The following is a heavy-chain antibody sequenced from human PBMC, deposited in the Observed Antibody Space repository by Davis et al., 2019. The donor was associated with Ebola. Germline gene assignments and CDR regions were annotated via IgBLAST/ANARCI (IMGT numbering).Heavy chain of an antibody. Sequence: GGSLRLSCAASGFTFDDYAMNWVRQAPGKGLEWVSGINWKGGSTGYAASVKGRFTISRDNAKNSIYLRMNSLRVEDTAVYHCARVNAVTGYSRFDSWGQGTLVTVSS. CDR1: GFTFDDYA. J-gene: IGHJ5*01. CDR3: ARVNAVTGYSRFDS. V-gene: IGHV3-20*01. D-gene: IGHD3-9*01. CDR2: INWKGGST.